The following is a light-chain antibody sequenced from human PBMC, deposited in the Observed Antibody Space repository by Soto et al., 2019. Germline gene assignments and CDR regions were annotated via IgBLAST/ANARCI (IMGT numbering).Light chain of an antibody. CDR1: QSVSGY. V-gene: IGKV3-15*01. Sequence: EIVMTQSPATLSVSPGERATLSCRASQSVSGYLAWYQQKPGQGPRLLIYGASTRATGIPARFSGSGSGTEFTLTISSLQSEDIALYYCQQYATSPLTFGGGTKVDIK. CDR3: QQYATSPLT. CDR2: GAS. J-gene: IGKJ4*01.